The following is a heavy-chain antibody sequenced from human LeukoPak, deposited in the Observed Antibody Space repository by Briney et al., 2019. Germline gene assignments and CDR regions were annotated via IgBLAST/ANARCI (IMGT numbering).Heavy chain of an antibody. D-gene: IGHD3-10*01. V-gene: IGHV4-34*01. CDR1: GGSFSGYY. Sequence: SETLSLTCAVYGGSFSGYYWSWIRQPPGKGLEWIGEINHSGSTNYNPSLKSRVTISVDTSKNQFSLKLSSVTAADTAVYYCAREDMVRGGGAFDIWGQGTMVTVSS. J-gene: IGHJ3*02. CDR2: INHSGST. CDR3: AREDMVRGGGAFDI.